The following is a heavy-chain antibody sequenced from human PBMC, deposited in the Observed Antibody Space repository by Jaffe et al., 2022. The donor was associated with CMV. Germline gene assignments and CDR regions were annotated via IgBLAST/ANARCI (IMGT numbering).Heavy chain of an antibody. V-gene: IGHV3-7*03. CDR2: IKQDGSEK. CDR1: GFTFSSYW. J-gene: IGHJ6*03. D-gene: IGHD2-15*01. Sequence: EVQLVESGGGLVQPGGSLRLSCAASGFTFSSYWMSWVRQAPGKGLEWVANIKQDGSEKYYVDSVKGRFTISRDNAKNSLYLQMNSLRAEDTAVYYCAREIPCSGGSCYSESDYYYMDVWGKGTTVTVSS. CDR3: AREIPCSGGSCYSESDYYYMDV.